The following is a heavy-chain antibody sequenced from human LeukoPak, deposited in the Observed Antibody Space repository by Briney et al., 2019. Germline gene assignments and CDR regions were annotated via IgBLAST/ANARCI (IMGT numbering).Heavy chain of an antibody. CDR3: ARCDGETCYSPFTH. J-gene: IGHJ4*02. Sequence: GGSLRLSCAASGFTFSSYAMHWVRQAPGKGLEWISATTDSGGITYYADSVKGRFTISRDNSKNTLHLQMNSLRAEDTAVYYCARCDGETCYSPFTHWGQGTLVTVSS. CDR1: GFTFSSYA. D-gene: IGHD2-15*01. V-gene: IGHV3-23*01. CDR2: TTDSGGIT.